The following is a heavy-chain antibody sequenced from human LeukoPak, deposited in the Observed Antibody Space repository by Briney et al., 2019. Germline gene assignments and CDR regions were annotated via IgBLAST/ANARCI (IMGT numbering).Heavy chain of an antibody. CDR2: INHSGST. CDR1: SGSFSGYY. Sequence: SETLSLTCAAYSGSFSGYYWSWIRQPPRKGLEWIGEINHSGSTNYNPSLKSRVTISVDTSKNQFSLKLSSVTAADTAVYYCARVVRYSSRFDPWGQGTLVTVSS. V-gene: IGHV4-34*01. D-gene: IGHD6-13*01. CDR3: ARVVRYSSRFDP. J-gene: IGHJ5*02.